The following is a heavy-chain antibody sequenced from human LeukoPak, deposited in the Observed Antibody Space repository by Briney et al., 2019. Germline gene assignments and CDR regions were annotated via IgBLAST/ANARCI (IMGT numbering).Heavy chain of an antibody. V-gene: IGHV3-33*08. Sequence: PGGSLRLSCAASGFTFSSYGMHWVRQAPGKGLEWVAVIWYDGSNKYYADSVKGRFTISRDNSKNTLYLQMNSLRAEDTAVYYCARTVTTNRGPFDYWGQGTLVTVSS. CDR1: GFTFSSYG. CDR3: ARTVTTNRGPFDY. J-gene: IGHJ4*02. D-gene: IGHD4-17*01. CDR2: IWYDGSNK.